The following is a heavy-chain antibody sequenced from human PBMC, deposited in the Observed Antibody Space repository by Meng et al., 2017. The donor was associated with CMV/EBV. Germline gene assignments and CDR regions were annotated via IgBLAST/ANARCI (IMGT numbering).Heavy chain of an antibody. J-gene: IGHJ2*01. D-gene: IGHD5-18*01. Sequence: TFGSYGMHWVRQAPGKGLEWVAVISYDGSNKYYADSVKGRFTISRDNSKNTLYLQMNSLRAEDTAVYYCAKDLIRGYSYGSFWYFDLWGRGTLVTSPQ. CDR2: ISYDGSNK. V-gene: IGHV3-30*18. CDR1: TFGSYG. CDR3: AKDLIRGYSYGSFWYFDL.